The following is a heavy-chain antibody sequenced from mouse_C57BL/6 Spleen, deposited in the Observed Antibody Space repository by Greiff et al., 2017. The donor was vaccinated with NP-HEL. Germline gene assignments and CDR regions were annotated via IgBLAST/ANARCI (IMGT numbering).Heavy chain of an antibody. J-gene: IGHJ1*03. V-gene: IGHV5-9-1*02. D-gene: IGHD2-5*01. Sequence: EVKLVESGEGLVKPGGSLKLSCAASGFTFSSYAMSWVRQTPEKRLEWVAYISSGGDYIYYADTVKGRFTISRDNARNNLYLQMSSLKSEDTAMYYCTRAYSNYPYWYFDVWGTGTTVTVSS. CDR3: TRAYSNYPYWYFDV. CDR2: ISSGGDYI. CDR1: GFTFSSYA.